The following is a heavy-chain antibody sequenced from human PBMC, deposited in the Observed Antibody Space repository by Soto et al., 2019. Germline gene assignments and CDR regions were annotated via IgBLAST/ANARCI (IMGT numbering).Heavy chain of an antibody. CDR3: ARDRVVDSGYDSSGCYYSYYFDY. V-gene: IGHV1-18*04. Sequence: ASVKVSCKASGYTFTSYGISWVRQAPGQGLEWMGWISAYNGNTNYAQKLQGRVTMTTDTSTSTAHMELRSLRSDDKALYYCARDRVVDSGYDSSGCYYSYYFDYWGRGTLVTVSS. CDR1: GYTFTSYG. CDR2: ISAYNGNT. D-gene: IGHD3-22*01. J-gene: IGHJ4*02.